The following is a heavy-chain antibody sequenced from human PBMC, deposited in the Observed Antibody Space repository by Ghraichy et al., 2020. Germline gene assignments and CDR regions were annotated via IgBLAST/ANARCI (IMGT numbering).Heavy chain of an antibody. CDR1: GFTFRFYW. V-gene: IGHV3-7*01. Sequence: GGSLRLSCAASGFTFRFYWMTWVRQAPGKGLEWVANIKEDGREKNYAASVKGRFTISRDNAQNSLFLQMNDLRAEDTALYYCARDRGDFEFWGPGTLVSVSS. J-gene: IGHJ4*02. D-gene: IGHD4-17*01. CDR3: ARDRGDFEF. CDR2: IKEDGREK.